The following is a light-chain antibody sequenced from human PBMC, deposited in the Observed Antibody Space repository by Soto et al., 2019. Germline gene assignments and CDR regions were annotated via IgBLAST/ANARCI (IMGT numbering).Light chain of an antibody. CDR1: QTITNY. V-gene: IGKV1-39*01. CDR2: AAS. CDR3: QQSYSSPWT. Sequence: DIQMTQSPSSLSASVGDRVTITCRASQTITNYLNWYQQKPGKAPKLLIYAASTLLSGVPSRFTGGGSGTDFTLTIESLQPEDFANYFCQQSYSSPWTFGQGTKVEI. J-gene: IGKJ1*01.